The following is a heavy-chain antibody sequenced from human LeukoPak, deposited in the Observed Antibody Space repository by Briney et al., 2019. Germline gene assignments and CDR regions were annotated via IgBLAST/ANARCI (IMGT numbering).Heavy chain of an antibody. V-gene: IGHV3-7*01. Sequence: GGSLRLSCVASGLTFSSQWMTWVRQAPGKGLGWLANIGGDGRRKFYEDSVEGRFTISRDNAESSLYLQMNNLRVEDTAVYYCARDAGWRLLDYWGRGTQVTVSS. D-gene: IGHD6-25*01. CDR1: GLTFSSQW. CDR2: IGGDGRRK. CDR3: ARDAGWRLLDY. J-gene: IGHJ4*02.